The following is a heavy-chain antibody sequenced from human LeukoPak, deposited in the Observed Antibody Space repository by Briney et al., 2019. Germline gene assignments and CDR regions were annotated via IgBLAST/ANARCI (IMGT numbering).Heavy chain of an antibody. J-gene: IGHJ4*02. D-gene: IGHD6-13*01. CDR2: IYDDGST. CDR1: GFTVSSNY. V-gene: IGHV3-53*01. Sequence: GGSLRLSCAASGFTVSSNYMSWVRQAPGKGLDWVSVIYDDGSTYYADSVKGRFTISRDNSKNTLYLQMNSLRAEDTAVYYCARASPDSGSWYGAFDYWGQGTLVTVSS. CDR3: ARASPDSGSWYGAFDY.